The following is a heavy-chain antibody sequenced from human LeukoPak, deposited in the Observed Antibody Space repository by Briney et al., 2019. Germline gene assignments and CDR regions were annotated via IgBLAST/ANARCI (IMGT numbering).Heavy chain of an antibody. CDR1: GGSFSRYY. CDR2: INHSGST. CDR3: ARTSTNNWTWLQY. D-gene: IGHD1-1*01. J-gene: IGHJ1*01. V-gene: IGHV4-34*01. Sequence: SETLSLTCAVYGGSFSRYYWNWIRQPPGKGLEWIGEINHSGSTNYNPSLKSRVTISIDTSKNQFSLRLNSVSAADTAVYYCARTSTNNWTWLQYWGQGTLVTVSS.